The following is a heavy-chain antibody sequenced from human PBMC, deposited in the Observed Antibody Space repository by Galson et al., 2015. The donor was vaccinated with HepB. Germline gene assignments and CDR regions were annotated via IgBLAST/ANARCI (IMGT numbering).Heavy chain of an antibody. CDR1: GYTFTSYG. Sequence: SVKVSCKASGYTFTSYGISWVRQAPGQGLEWMGWISAYNGNTNYAQKLQGRVTMTTDTSTSTAYMELRSLRSDDTAVYYCARRSDCSSTSCYLPYYYYGMDVWGQGTTVTVSS. J-gene: IGHJ6*02. D-gene: IGHD2-2*01. CDR3: ARRSDCSSTSCYLPYYYYGMDV. V-gene: IGHV1-18*04. CDR2: ISAYNGNT.